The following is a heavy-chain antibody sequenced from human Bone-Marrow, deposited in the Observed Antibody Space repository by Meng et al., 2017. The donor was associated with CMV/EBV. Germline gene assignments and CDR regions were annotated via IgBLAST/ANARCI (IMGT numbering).Heavy chain of an antibody. D-gene: IGHD1-1*01. J-gene: IGHJ6*02. Sequence: SQTLSLTCAVYGGSFSGYYWSWIRQPPGKGLEWIGEINHSGSTNYNPSLKSRVTISVDTSKNQFSLKLSSVTAADTAVYYFARGVRHAVLSYYYYGMDVWGQGTTVTVSS. V-gene: IGHV4-34*01. CDR1: GGSFSGYY. CDR2: INHSGST. CDR3: ARGVRHAVLSYYYYGMDV.